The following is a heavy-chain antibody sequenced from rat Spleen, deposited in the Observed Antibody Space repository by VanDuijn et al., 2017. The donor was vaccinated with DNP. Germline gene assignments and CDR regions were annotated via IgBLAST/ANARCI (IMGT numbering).Heavy chain of an antibody. Sequence: EVQLVESGGGLVQPGRSLKLSCAASGFIFSDYYMAWVRQAPTKGLEWVAYIRYDGGSTYYGDSVKGRFTSSRDNAKTTLYLQMNSLRSEDMATYDCARWFNSGYYFDYWGQGVMVTVSS. CDR2: IRYDGGST. J-gene: IGHJ2*01. V-gene: IGHV5-22*01. D-gene: IGHD4-3*01. CDR1: GFIFSDYY. CDR3: ARWFNSGYYFDY.